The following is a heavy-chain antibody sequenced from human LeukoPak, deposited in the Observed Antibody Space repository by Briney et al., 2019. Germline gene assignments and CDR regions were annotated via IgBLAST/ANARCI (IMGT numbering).Heavy chain of an antibody. CDR1: GFTFSSFE. CDR2: ISSSGSTI. V-gene: IGHV3-48*03. Sequence: PGGSLRLSCAVSGFTFSSFEMNWVRQAPGKGLEWVSYISSSGSTIFYADSVRGRFTISRDNAKNSLYLQMNSLRSEDTAVYYCARDMVDYYDSSGYYGDYWGQGTLVTVSS. J-gene: IGHJ4*02. D-gene: IGHD3-22*01. CDR3: ARDMVDYYDSSGYYGDY.